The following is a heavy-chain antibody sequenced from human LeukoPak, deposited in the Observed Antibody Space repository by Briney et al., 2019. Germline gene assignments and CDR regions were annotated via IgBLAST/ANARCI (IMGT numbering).Heavy chain of an antibody. V-gene: IGHV3-23*01. CDR1: GFTFSSYW. D-gene: IGHD3-10*01. Sequence: GGSLRLSCAASGFTFSSYWMSWVRQAPGEGLEWVSAISGSGGSTYYADSVKGRFTISRDNSKNTLYLQMNSLRAEDTAVYYCAKLPHVTMVRDPFDYWGQGTLVTVSS. CDR2: ISGSGGST. CDR3: AKLPHVTMVRDPFDY. J-gene: IGHJ4*02.